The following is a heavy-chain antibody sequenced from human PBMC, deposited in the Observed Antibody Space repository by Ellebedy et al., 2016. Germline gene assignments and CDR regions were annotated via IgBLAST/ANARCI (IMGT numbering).Heavy chain of an antibody. V-gene: IGHV1-69*10. J-gene: IGHJ6*03. D-gene: IGHD6-13*01. CDR3: ARVGSRWVKYYYMDV. CDR2: IIPIVGIA. CDR1: GGTFSSYA. Sequence: SVKVSCKASGGTFSSYAINWVRQAPGQGLEWMGGIIPIVGIANYPQKFQGRVTITADKSTSTTYMELSSLRSEDTAVYYCARVGSRWVKYYYMDVWGKGTTVTVSS.